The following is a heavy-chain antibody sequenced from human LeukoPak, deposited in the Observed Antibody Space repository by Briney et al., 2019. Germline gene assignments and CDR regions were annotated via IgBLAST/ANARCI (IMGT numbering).Heavy chain of an antibody. CDR1: GFTVSSNY. V-gene: IGHV3-53*01. Sequence: GGSLRLSCAASGFTVSSNYMSWVRQAPGKELEWVSVIYSGGSTYYADSVKGRFTISRDNSKNTLYLQMNSLRAEDTAVYYCARVSAPYYDSSGYADYWGQGTLVTVSS. D-gene: IGHD3-22*01. J-gene: IGHJ4*02. CDR3: ARVSAPYYDSSGYADY. CDR2: IYSGGST.